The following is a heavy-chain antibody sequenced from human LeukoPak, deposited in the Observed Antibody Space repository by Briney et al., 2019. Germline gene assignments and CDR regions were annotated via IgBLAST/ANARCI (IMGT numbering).Heavy chain of an antibody. D-gene: IGHD5-18*01. J-gene: IGHJ6*02. Sequence: GGSLRLSCAASGFTFSNAWMSWVRQAPGKGLEWVSAISGSGGSTYYADSVKGRFTISRDNSKNTLYLQMNSLRAEDTAVYYCAKTFSYGYADYYYYGMDVWGQGTTVAVSS. CDR1: GFTFSNAW. CDR2: ISGSGGST. V-gene: IGHV3-23*01. CDR3: AKTFSYGYADYYYYGMDV.